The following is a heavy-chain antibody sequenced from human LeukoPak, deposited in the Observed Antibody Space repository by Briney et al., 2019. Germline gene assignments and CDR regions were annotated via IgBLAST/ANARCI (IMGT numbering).Heavy chain of an antibody. Sequence: PGGSLRLSCAASGFTFSSYTMNWVRQAPGKGLEWVSSIGSSGSYIYYADSMKGRFTISRDNAKNSLFLQMNSLRAEDTAVYYCARLAQQLAGYDYYYYMDVWGKGTTVTVSS. D-gene: IGHD6-13*01. CDR2: IGSSGSYI. V-gene: IGHV3-21*01. CDR3: ARLAQQLAGYDYYYYMDV. CDR1: GFTFSSYT. J-gene: IGHJ6*03.